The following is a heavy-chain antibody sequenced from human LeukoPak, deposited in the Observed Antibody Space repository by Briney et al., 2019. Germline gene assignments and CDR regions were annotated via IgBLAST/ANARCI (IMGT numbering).Heavy chain of an antibody. CDR2: IYPGDSDT. J-gene: IGHJ3*02. Sequence: HGESLKISCKGSGYSFTSYWIGWVRQMPGKGLEWMGIIYPGDSDTRYSPSFQGQVTISADKSISTAYLQWSSLKASDTAMYYCARHPPVPYSGSYYGGRRNAFDIWGQGTMVTVSS. D-gene: IGHD1-26*01. CDR3: ARHPPVPYSGSYYGGRRNAFDI. CDR1: GYSFTSYW. V-gene: IGHV5-51*01.